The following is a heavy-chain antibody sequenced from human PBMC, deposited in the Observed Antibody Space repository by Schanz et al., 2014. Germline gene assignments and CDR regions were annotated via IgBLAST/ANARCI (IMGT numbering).Heavy chain of an antibody. D-gene: IGHD5-12*01. J-gene: IGHJ3*02. Sequence: QGQLVQSGPEVKEPGASVKVSCEASRYTFNTYGLNWVRQAPGQGLEWMGWISAYTNNTNYAQKVQGRVTMTIDPYTSTAYMELSSLRSDDTAVFYCARGGGPEDVFDIWGQGTILTVSS. V-gene: IGHV1-18*01. CDR1: RYTFNTYG. CDR2: ISAYTNNT. CDR3: ARGGGPEDVFDI.